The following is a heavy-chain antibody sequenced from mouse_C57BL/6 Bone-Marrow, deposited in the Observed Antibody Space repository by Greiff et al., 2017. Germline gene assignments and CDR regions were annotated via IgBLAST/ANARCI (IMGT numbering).Heavy chain of an antibody. D-gene: IGHD2-5*01. CDR1: GYTFTSYW. J-gene: IGHJ4*01. CDR2: IDPSDSYT. CDR3: ARSDSNYGDAMDY. V-gene: IGHV1-50*01. Sequence: VQLQQPGAELVKPGASVKLSCKASGYTFTSYWMQWVKQRPGQGLEWIGEIDPSDSYTNYNQKFKGKATLTVDTSSSTAYMQLSSLTSEDSAVYYCARSDSNYGDAMDYWGQGTSVTVSS.